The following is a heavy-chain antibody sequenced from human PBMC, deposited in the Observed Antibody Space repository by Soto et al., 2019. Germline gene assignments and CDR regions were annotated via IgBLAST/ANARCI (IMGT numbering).Heavy chain of an antibody. Sequence: ASVKVSCTDSGYTFTGCYMHWVRQAPGQGLEWMGWINPNSGGTNYAQKFQGRVTMTRDTSISTAYMELSRLRSDDTAVYYCATRGGYDFLGFDPWGQGTLVTVSS. V-gene: IGHV1-2*02. CDR2: INPNSGGT. CDR3: ATRGGYDFLGFDP. CDR1: GYTFTGCY. D-gene: IGHD5-12*01. J-gene: IGHJ5*02.